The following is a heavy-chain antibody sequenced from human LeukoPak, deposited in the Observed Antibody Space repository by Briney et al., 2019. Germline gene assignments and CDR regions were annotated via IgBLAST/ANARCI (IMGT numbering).Heavy chain of an antibody. CDR1: GGSITSYY. V-gene: IGHV4-59*01. CDR3: ARDRSDQYAFDI. D-gene: IGHD2-2*01. CDR2: THHSGST. J-gene: IGHJ3*02. Sequence: SETLSLTCTVSGGSITSYYWSWIRQPPGKRLEWIGYTHHSGSTNYNPSLKSRVSMSVDTSKNQFSLKVTSVTAADTAVYFCARDRSDQYAFDIWGQGTMVTVSS.